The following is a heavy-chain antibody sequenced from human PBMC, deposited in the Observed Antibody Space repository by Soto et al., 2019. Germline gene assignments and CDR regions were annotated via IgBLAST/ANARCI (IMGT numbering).Heavy chain of an antibody. CDR3: ASVMAAYNWNDPFEQ. CDR1: GFRFDDYA. J-gene: IGHJ4*02. Sequence: EVHRVASGGGLVQPGRSLRLSCAASGFRFDDYAIHWVRQAPGKGLDWVAAIGWDGVNIAYADSVKGRFTISRDNARNSLYLQMDSLRVEDTAFYFCASVMAAYNWNDPFEQWGQGTLVTVSS. CDR2: IGWDGVNI. D-gene: IGHD1-20*01. V-gene: IGHV3-9*01.